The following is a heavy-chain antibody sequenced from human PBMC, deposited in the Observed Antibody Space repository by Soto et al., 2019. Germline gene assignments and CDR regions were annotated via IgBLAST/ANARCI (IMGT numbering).Heavy chain of an antibody. CDR2: IYYSGST. J-gene: IGHJ4*02. V-gene: IGHV4-39*01. CDR3: AVASYLNADFDY. Sequence: SETLSLTCTVSGGSISSSSYYWGWIRQPPGKGLEWIGSIYYSGSTYYNPSLKSRVTISVDTSKNQFSLKLSSVTAADTAVYYCAVASYLNADFDYWGQGTLVTVSS. D-gene: IGHD1-26*01. CDR1: GGSISSSSYY.